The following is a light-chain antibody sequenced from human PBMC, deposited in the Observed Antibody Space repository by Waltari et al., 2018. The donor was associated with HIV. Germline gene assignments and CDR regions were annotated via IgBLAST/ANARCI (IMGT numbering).Light chain of an antibody. CDR2: EVS. CDR1: SSDFGFYNY. Sequence: QSVLTQPASVSGSPGQSVTISCTGTSSDFGFYNYVSWYQQYPGKAPTLIIYEVSSRPSGVSDRLSGSKSGNTASLTISGLQNEDEADYFCTSYTTSDTLRFGGGTKVTVL. J-gene: IGLJ3*02. CDR3: TSYTTSDTLR. V-gene: IGLV2-14*03.